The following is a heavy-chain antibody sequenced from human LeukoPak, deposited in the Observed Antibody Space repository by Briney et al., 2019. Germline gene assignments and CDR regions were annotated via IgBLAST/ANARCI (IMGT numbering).Heavy chain of an antibody. D-gene: IGHD2-15*01. Sequence: ASVKVSCKASGGTFSSYAISWVRQAPGQGLEWMGGIIPIFDTANYAQKFQGRVTITADESTSTAYMELSSLRSEDTAVYYCAWAHCSGGSCYYGPFDYWGQGTLVTVSS. CDR1: GGTFSSYA. CDR2: IIPIFDTA. J-gene: IGHJ4*02. CDR3: AWAHCSGGSCYYGPFDY. V-gene: IGHV1-69*01.